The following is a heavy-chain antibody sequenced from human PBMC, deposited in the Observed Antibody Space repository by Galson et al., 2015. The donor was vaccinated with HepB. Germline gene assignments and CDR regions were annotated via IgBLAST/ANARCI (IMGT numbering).Heavy chain of an antibody. CDR1: GYTFITYA. CDR2: INAGNGNT. V-gene: IGHV1-3*01. J-gene: IGHJ6*02. CDR3: ARDTSLVRGVISRMDV. D-gene: IGHD3-10*01. Sequence: SVKVSCKASGYTFITYAIHWVRQAPGQRLEWMGWINAGNGNTKYSQKFQGRVTITRDTSASTAYMELSSLRSEDTAVYYCARDTSLVRGVISRMDVWGQGTTVTVS.